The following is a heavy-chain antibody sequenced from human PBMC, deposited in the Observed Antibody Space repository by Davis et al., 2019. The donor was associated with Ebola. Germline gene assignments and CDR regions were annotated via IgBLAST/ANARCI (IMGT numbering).Heavy chain of an antibody. CDR3: ARGGRCSSTSCFSPYYYYVMDV. V-gene: IGHV1-18*01. CDR1: GYTFTSYG. D-gene: IGHD2-2*01. J-gene: IGHJ6*02. CDR2: ISAYNGNT. Sequence: ASVTVSCKASGYTFTSYGISWVRQAPGQGLEWMGWISAYNGNTNYAQKLQGRVTMTTDTSTSTAYMELRSLRSDDTAVYYCARGGRCSSTSCFSPYYYYVMDVWGQGTTVTVSS.